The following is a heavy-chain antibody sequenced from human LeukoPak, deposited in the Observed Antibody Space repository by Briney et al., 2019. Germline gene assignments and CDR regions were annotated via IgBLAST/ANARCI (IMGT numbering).Heavy chain of an antibody. CDR2: ISGSGGST. Sequence: GGSLRLSCAASGFTFSSYAMSWVRQAPGKGLEWVSAISGSGGSTYYADSVKGRFTISRDNSKNTLYLQMNSLRAEDTAVYYCAKDRTRWRGIVGATTVDYWGQGTLVTVSS. CDR3: AKDRTRWRGIVGATTVDY. V-gene: IGHV3-23*01. J-gene: IGHJ4*02. CDR1: GFTFSSYA. D-gene: IGHD1-26*01.